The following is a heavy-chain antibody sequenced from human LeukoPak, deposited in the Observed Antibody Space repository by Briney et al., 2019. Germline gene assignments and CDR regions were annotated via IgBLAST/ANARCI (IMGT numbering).Heavy chain of an antibody. CDR2: INPNSGGT. V-gene: IGHV1-2*02. CDR1: GYTFTGYY. CDR3: ARVSGYSNWFDP. J-gene: IGHJ5*02. D-gene: IGHD5-18*01. Sequence: ASVKVSCKASGYTFTGYYMHWVRQAPGQGLEWMGWINPNSGGTNYAQKFQGRVTMTRDTSTSTAYMELSRLRSDDTAVYYCARVSGYSNWFDPWGQGTLVTVSS.